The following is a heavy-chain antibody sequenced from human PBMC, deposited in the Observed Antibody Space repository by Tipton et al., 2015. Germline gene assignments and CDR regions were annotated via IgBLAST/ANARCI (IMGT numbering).Heavy chain of an antibody. Sequence: QLVQSGAEVKRPGASVKVYCNASDDSFDNFGLNWVRQAPGQGLEWMGWISGFSGDTNYAQKFRDRVIVTIDASTNSAYMELRSLRSDDTAMYYCATDITVTGPTGFDIWGQGTMVTVSS. CDR3: ATDITVTGPTGFDI. V-gene: IGHV1-18*01. D-gene: IGHD4-11*01. J-gene: IGHJ3*02. CDR2: ISGFSGDT. CDR1: DDSFDNFG.